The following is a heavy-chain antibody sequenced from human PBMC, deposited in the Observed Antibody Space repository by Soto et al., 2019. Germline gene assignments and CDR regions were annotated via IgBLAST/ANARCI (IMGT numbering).Heavy chain of an antibody. Sequence: PGGSLRLSCAASGFTFRSYEMNWVRQAPGKGLEWVSYISSSGSPIYYADSVKGRFTISRDNAKNSLYLQMDSLRVEDTAVYFCGREMVVCAAYLLDDYYGMDVWGQGTTVTVSS. V-gene: IGHV3-48*03. CDR2: ISSSGSPI. CDR3: GREMVVCAAYLLDDYYGMDV. J-gene: IGHJ6*02. CDR1: GFTFRSYE. D-gene: IGHD3-16*01.